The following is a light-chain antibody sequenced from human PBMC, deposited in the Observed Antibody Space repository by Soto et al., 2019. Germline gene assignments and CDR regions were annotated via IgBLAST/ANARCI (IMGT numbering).Light chain of an antibody. J-gene: IGKJ1*01. V-gene: IGKV1-17*01. CDR1: QGIIND. CDR2: AAS. Sequence: DIQMTQSPSSLSASVGDRGTITCRASQGIINDLGLYQQKPGKAPKRLIYAASTLQSGVPSRFSSSGSGTEFTLTISGLLPEDFATYHCQQLNRYSFGQGTKVDI. CDR3: QQLNRYS.